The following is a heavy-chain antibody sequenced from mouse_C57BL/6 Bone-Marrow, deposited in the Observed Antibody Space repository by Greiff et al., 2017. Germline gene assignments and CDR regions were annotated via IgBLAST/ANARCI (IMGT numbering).Heavy chain of an antibody. D-gene: IGHD1-1*01. V-gene: IGHV14-4*01. CDR2: IDPENGDT. J-gene: IGHJ2*01. CDR1: GFNIKDDY. Sequence: EVQLQQSGAELVRPGASVKLSCTASGFNIKDDYMHWVKQRPEQGLEWIGWIDPENGDTEYASKFQGKATITADTSSNTAYLQLSSLTSEDTAVYYCTLYGSSWRSFDYWGQGTTLTVSS. CDR3: TLYGSSWRSFDY.